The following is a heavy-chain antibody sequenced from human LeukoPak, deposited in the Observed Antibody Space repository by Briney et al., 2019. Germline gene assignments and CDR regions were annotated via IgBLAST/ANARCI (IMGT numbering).Heavy chain of an antibody. V-gene: IGHV3-33*01. J-gene: IGHJ4*02. Sequence: HPGGSLRLSCVASGFTFSNHDMHWVRQAPGKGLEWLAVIWYDGSNENYADSVKGRFTISRDHSKNTVYLQMNSLRAEDTAVYYCARDRAAAVFDLFDYWGQGTLVTVSS. CDR2: IWYDGSNE. D-gene: IGHD2-2*01. CDR3: ARDRAAAVFDLFDY. CDR1: GFTFSNHD.